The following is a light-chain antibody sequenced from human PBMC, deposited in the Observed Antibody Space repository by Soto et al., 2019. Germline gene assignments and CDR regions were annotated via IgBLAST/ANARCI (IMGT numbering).Light chain of an antibody. CDR1: QGISNY. J-gene: IGKJ1*01. V-gene: IGKV1-27*01. CDR2: GAS. Sequence: DIQMTQSPSSLSASVGDRVTITCRASQGISNYLAWYQQKPGKVPKLLIYGASTLQSGVPSRFSARGYGTDFTLTISSLQPEDVATYYCQKYNSAPWTFGQGTKVEIK. CDR3: QKYNSAPWT.